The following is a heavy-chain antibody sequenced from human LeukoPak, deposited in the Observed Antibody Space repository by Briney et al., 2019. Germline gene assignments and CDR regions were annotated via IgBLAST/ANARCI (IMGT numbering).Heavy chain of an antibody. D-gene: IGHD3-10*01. J-gene: IGHJ3*02. CDR2: ISGSGGST. Sequence: PGGSLRLSCAASGFTFSSYAMSWVRQAPGKGLEWVSAISGSGGSTYYADSVKGRFTISRDNSKNTLYLQMNSLRAEDTAVYYCAKGRRITMVRGVIIRIDAFDIWGQGTMVTVSS. CDR3: AKGRRITMVRGVIIRIDAFDI. V-gene: IGHV3-23*01. CDR1: GFTFSSYA.